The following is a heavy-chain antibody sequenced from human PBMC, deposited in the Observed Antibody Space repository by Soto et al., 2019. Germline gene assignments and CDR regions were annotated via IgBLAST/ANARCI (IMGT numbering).Heavy chain of an antibody. CDR1: GNTFTSYS. D-gene: IGHD2-15*01. Sequence: GASVKVSCKASGNTFTSYSMHWVRQAPGQGLEWMGISNRSGGSTRYAQKFQGRVTMTTDTSTSTAYMELRSLRSDDTAVYYCARVGYCSGGSCYSAYYYYGMDVWGQGTTVTVSS. CDR2: SNRSGGST. V-gene: IGHV1-46*01. J-gene: IGHJ6*02. CDR3: ARVGYCSGGSCYSAYYYYGMDV.